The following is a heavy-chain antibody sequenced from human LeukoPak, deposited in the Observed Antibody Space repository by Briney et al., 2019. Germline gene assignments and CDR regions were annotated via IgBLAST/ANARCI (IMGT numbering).Heavy chain of an antibody. Sequence: VQPGGSLRLSCAASGFTFSTYWMSWVRQAPGKGLEWVANIKEDESEKYYVDSVKGRFTISRDNAKNSLFLQMNSLRAEDTAVYYCARGLWEYVPWDYWGQGILGTVSS. J-gene: IGHJ4*02. CDR2: IKEDESEK. V-gene: IGHV3-7*01. CDR1: GFTFSTYW. D-gene: IGHD1-26*01. CDR3: ARGLWEYVPWDY.